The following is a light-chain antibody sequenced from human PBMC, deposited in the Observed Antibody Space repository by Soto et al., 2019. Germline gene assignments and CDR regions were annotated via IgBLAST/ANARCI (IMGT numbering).Light chain of an antibody. CDR3: QQYGSSPPYT. CDR1: QSVSNNY. Sequence: EVVLTQSPGTLSLSPGERATLSCRASQSVSNNYFAWYQQKPGQAPRLLIFGSSDRATGTPDRFSGSGSGTDFTLTNSRLEPEDFAVYYCQQYGSSPPYTFGQGTKLEIK. CDR2: GSS. V-gene: IGKV3-20*01. J-gene: IGKJ2*01.